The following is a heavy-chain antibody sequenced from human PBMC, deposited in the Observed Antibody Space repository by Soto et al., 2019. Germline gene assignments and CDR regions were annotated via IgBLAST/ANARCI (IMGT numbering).Heavy chain of an antibody. J-gene: IGHJ4*02. CDR3: AIDGGRHSGGIDY. V-gene: IGHV1-69*01. Sequence: QVQLVQSGAEVKKPGSSVKVSCKASGGPLSSYSINWLRQAPGQGLEWMGEIIPIFGTANYAQKFQGRVTITADESTSTAYMEMSSLTSEYTAVYYCAIDGGRHSGGIDYWGQGTLVTVSS. D-gene: IGHD1-26*01. CDR2: IIPIFGTA. CDR1: GGPLSSYS.